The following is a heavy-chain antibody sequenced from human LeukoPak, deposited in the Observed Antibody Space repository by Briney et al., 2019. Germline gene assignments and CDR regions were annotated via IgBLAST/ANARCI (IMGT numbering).Heavy chain of an antibody. Sequence: ASVKVSCKTSGYTFTSYAISWVRQAPGQGLECMGWISTYTGNTDYAQKLQGRVTMTTDTSTSTAYMELRSLSSDDTAVYYCARARYVNSFYAFDIWGQGTLVTVSS. V-gene: IGHV1-18*01. CDR2: ISTYTGNT. J-gene: IGHJ3*02. CDR3: ARARYVNSFYAFDI. CDR1: GYTFTSYA. D-gene: IGHD3-9*01.